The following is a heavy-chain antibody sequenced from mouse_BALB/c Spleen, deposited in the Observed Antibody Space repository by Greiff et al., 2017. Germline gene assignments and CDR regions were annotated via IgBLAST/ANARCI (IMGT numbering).Heavy chain of an antibody. CDR3: ASYGSTPFAY. V-gene: IGHV5-6*01. CDR2: ISSGGSYT. D-gene: IGHD1-1*01. J-gene: IGHJ3*01. CDR1: GFTFSSYG. Sequence: EVQVVESGGDLVKPGGSLKLSCAASGFTFSSYGMSWVRQTPDKRLEWVATISSGGSYTYYPDSVKGRFTISRDNAKNTLYLQMSSLKSEDTAMYYCASYGSTPFAYWGQGTLVTVSA.